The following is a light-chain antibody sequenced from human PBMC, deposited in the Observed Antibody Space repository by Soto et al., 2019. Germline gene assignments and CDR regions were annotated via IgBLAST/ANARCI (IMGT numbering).Light chain of an antibody. CDR3: QSYDSSLSGVL. CDR2: VNR. J-gene: IGLJ2*01. Sequence: QSVLTQPPSVSGAPGPRVTISCTGSSSNIGAGYDVHWYQQLPGTAPKLLIYVNRNRPSGVPDRFSGSKSGTSASLAITGLQAEDEADYYCQSYDSSLSGVLFGGGTKLTVL. CDR1: SSNIGAGYD. V-gene: IGLV1-40*01.